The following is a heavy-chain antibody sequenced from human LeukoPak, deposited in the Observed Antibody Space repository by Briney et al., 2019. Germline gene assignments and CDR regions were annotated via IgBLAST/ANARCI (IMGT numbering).Heavy chain of an antibody. Sequence: GGSLRLSCAASGFTFSSYAMSWVRQAPGKGLEWVSAISGSGGSTYYADSVKGRFTISRDNSKNTLYLQMNSLGAEDTAVYYCAKDLLTMIDLGIDPWGQGTLVTVSS. D-gene: IGHD3-22*01. V-gene: IGHV3-23*01. CDR1: GFTFSSYA. CDR2: ISGSGGST. J-gene: IGHJ5*02. CDR3: AKDLLTMIDLGIDP.